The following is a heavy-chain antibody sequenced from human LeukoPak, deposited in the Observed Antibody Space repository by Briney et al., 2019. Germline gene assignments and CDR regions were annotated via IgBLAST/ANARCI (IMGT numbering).Heavy chain of an antibody. CDR1: GGSISVSSYY. J-gene: IGHJ4*02. Sequence: SETLSLTCTVSGGSISVSSYYWGWIRQPQGMGLEWVGSIYYSGSTYYSPSLKSPVTISVDTSQNHFSLKLSSVTAADTAVYYCARSGGYGLFDYWGQGILATVSS. CDR3: ARSGGYGLFDY. D-gene: IGHD6-25*01. V-gene: IGHV4-39*02. CDR2: IYYSGST.